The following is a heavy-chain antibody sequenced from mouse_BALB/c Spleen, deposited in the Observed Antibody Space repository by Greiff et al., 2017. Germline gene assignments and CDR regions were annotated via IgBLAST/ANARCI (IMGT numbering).Heavy chain of an antibody. J-gene: IGHJ3*01. Sequence: VHVKQSGPELVKPGASVKIPCKASGYTFTDYNMDWVKQSHGKSLEWIGDINPNNGGTIYNQKFKGKATLTVDKSSSTAYMELRSLTSEDTAVYYCASYGYYGFAYWGQGTLVTVSA. V-gene: IGHV1-18*01. D-gene: IGHD2-3*01. CDR1: GYTFTDYN. CDR2: INPNNGGT. CDR3: ASYGYYGFAY.